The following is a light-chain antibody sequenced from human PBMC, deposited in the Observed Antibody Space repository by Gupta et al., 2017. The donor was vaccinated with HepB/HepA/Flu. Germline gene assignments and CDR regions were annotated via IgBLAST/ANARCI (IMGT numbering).Light chain of an antibody. V-gene: IGKV3-20*01. Sequence: GTLSLSPGERATLSCRASQSVSSSDLAGYQLEPGQAPRLLIYGASSRDTGIPDRFSGSGSGTDFTLTISRLEPEDFAVYYCQQCGSSPRWTCGKGTKVEIK. CDR1: QSVSSSD. CDR2: GAS. CDR3: QQCGSSPRWT. J-gene: IGKJ1*01.